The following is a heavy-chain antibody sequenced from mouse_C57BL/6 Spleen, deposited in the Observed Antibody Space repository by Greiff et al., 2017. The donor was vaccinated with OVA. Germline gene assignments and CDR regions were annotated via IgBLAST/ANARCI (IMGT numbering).Heavy chain of an antibody. CDR2: IYPGSGST. Sequence: QVHVKQSGAELVKPGASVKMSCKASGYTFTSYWITWVKQRPGQGLEWIGDIYPGSGSTNYNEKFKSKATLTVDTSSSTAYMQLSSLTSEDSAVYYCARENYYYGKAYYWGQGTTLTVSS. V-gene: IGHV1-55*01. J-gene: IGHJ2*01. CDR3: ARENYYYGKAYY. CDR1: GYTFTSYW. D-gene: IGHD2-1*01.